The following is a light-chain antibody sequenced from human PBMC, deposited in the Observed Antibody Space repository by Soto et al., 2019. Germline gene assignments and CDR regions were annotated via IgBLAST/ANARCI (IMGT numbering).Light chain of an antibody. CDR3: QQYGVSPKT. CDR2: GAS. V-gene: IGKV3-20*01. J-gene: IGKJ1*01. CDR1: QSISSNS. Sequence: EIVLTQSPGTLSLSPGEGDTLSCRASQSISSNSLAWYQQKPGQAPRLLIYGASTRATGIPDRFSGSGSGTDFTLTISRLEPEDSAVYFCQQYGVSPKTFGQGTKVDIK.